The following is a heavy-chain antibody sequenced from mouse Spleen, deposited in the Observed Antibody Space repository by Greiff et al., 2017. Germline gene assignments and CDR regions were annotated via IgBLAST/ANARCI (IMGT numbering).Heavy chain of an antibody. J-gene: IGHJ4*01. CDR2: IGSGSSTI. CDR3: ARMGDYDGDAMDY. D-gene: IGHD2-4*01. Sequence: EVQGVESGGGLVKPGGSLKLSCAASGFTFSDYGMHWVRQAPEKGLEWVAYIGSGSSTIYYADTVKGRFTISRDNAKDTLFLQMTSLRSEDTAMYYCARMGDYDGDAMDYWGQGTSVTVSS. V-gene: IGHV5-17*01. CDR1: GFTFSDYG.